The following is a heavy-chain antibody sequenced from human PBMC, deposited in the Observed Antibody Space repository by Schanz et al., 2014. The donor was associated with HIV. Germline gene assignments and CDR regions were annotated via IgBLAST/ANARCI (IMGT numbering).Heavy chain of an antibody. Sequence: QVQLQQWGAGLLKPSETLSLTCAVYGGSFSGYYWSWIRQSPGKGLEWIGEINHSGRTKYSPSLKRGVTISVDTSQNQFSLKLSSVTAADTAVYYCARPYGSGNLFDYWGQGTLVTVSS. CDR1: GGSFSGYY. CDR2: INHSGRT. V-gene: IGHV4-34*02. J-gene: IGHJ4*02. CDR3: ARPYGSGNLFDY. D-gene: IGHD3-10*01.